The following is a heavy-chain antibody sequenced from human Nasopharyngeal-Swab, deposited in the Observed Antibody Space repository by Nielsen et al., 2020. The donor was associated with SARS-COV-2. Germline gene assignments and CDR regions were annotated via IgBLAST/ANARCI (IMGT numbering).Heavy chain of an antibody. Sequence: GGSLRLSCAASGFAVSTNFLTWVRQAPGRGLEWVSVIYAGDTTHYADSVKGRFAISRDDSKNTLYLQMNSLRAEDTALYFCARVGGATVSLSTFDIWGPGQWSPSPQ. CDR3: ARVGGATVSLSTFDI. D-gene: IGHD1-26*01. J-gene: IGHJ3*02. CDR1: GFAVSTNF. CDR2: IYAGDTT. V-gene: IGHV3-53*01.